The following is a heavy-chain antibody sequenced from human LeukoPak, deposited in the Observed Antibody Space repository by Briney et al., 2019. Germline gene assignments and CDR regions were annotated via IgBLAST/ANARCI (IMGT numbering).Heavy chain of an antibody. CDR2: ISWNSGSI. D-gene: IGHD3-10*01. J-gene: IGHJ6*02. CDR1: GFTFDDYA. Sequence: GGSLRLSCAASGFTFDDYAMHWVRQAPGKGLEWVSGISWNSGSIGYADSVKGRFTISRDNAKNSPYLQMNSLRAEDTALYYCAKSILWFGELLYGMDVWGQGTAVTVSS. V-gene: IGHV3-9*01. CDR3: AKSILWFGELLYGMDV.